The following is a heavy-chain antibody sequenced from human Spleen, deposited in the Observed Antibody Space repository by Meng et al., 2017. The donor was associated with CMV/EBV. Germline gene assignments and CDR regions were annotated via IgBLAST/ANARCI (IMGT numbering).Heavy chain of an antibody. CDR2: IGHSGFT. CDR1: GGTTSTSGSY. J-gene: IGHJ5*02. D-gene: IGHD6-19*01. V-gene: IGHV4-39*01. Sequence: LLGVGPGLVRPCEALSLTCNVSGGTTSTSGSYWGWIRKPPGKGLDRIGSIGHSGFTYSTPSLKSRVTVSIDTSRNQFSLWLTSVTAADTAVYYCVRSSAWVRTGFDPWGQGTLVTVSS. CDR3: VRSSAWVRTGFDP.